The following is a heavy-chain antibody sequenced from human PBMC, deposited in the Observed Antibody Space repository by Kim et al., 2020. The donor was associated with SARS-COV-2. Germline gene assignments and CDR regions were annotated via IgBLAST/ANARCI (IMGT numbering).Heavy chain of an antibody. Sequence: PSFQGQVTISADKSISTAYLQWSSLKASDTAMYYCARRSSSSAGENYFDYWGQGTLVTVSS. J-gene: IGHJ4*02. D-gene: IGHD6-6*01. V-gene: IGHV5-51*01. CDR3: ARRSSSSAGENYFDY.